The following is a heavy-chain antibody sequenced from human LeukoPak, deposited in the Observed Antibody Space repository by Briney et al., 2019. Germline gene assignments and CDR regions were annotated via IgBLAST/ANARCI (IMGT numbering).Heavy chain of an antibody. J-gene: IGHJ4*02. D-gene: IGHD3-10*01. CDR3: TTDWGITMVRGVIIDY. CDR2: IRYDGSNK. CDR1: GFIFSDYG. Sequence: GGSLRLSCAASGFIFSDYGMHWVRQAPGKGLEWVAFIRYDGSNKYYADSVKGRFTISRDNSKNTLYLQMNSLKTEDTAVYYCTTDWGITMVRGVIIDYWGQGTLVTVSS. V-gene: IGHV3-30*02.